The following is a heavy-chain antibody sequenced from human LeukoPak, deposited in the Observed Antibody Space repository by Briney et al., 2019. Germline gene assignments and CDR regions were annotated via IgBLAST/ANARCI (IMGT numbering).Heavy chain of an antibody. D-gene: IGHD3-10*01. V-gene: IGHV3-23*01. CDR3: ARTKGGSGSYDDY. J-gene: IGHJ4*02. CDR1: GFTFSSYA. CDR2: ISGNGGGT. Sequence: GGSLRLSCAASGFTFSSYAMTWVRQAAGKGLEWVSAISGNGGGTYYADSVKGRFTISRDNSKNTLSLQMSSPRAEDTAVYYCARTKGGSGSYDDYWGQGTLVTVPS.